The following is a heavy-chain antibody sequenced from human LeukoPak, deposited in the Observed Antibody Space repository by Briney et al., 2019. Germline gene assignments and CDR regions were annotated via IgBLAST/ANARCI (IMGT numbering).Heavy chain of an antibody. CDR2: IWYDGSNK. CDR1: GFTFSSYG. CDR3: AKGEEEQLGFIDY. Sequence: GGSLRLSCAASGFTFSSYGMHWVRQAPGKGLEWVAVIWYDGSNKYYADSVKGRFTISRDNYKNTLYLQMNSLRAEDTAVYYCAKGEEEQLGFIDYWGEGTLVTVSS. D-gene: IGHD6-6*01. J-gene: IGHJ4*02. V-gene: IGHV3-33*06.